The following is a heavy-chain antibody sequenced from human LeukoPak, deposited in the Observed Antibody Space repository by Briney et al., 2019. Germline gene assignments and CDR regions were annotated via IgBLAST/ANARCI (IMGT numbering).Heavy chain of an antibody. Sequence: GGSLRLSCAASGFTFNDYGMHWVRQAPGKGLEWVSSISSSSSYIYYADSVKGRFTISRDNAKNSLYLQMNSLRAEDTAVYYCARDGDYYDSSGYFDYWGQGTLVTVSS. CDR3: ARDGDYYDSSGYFDY. CDR1: GFTFNDYG. J-gene: IGHJ4*02. CDR2: ISSSSSYI. D-gene: IGHD3-22*01. V-gene: IGHV3-21*01.